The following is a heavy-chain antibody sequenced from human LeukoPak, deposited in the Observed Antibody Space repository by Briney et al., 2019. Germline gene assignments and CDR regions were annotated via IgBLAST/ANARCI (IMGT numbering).Heavy chain of an antibody. J-gene: IGHJ4*02. Sequence: PGGSLRLSCAASGFTFNDAWMSWVRQAPGKGLEWVGHIKSKTDGGTTDYPAPVKDRFTISRDDSRNTLYLQMNSLKTEDTAVYYCVTEFYGSYNFWGRGILVTVSS. CDR2: IKSKTDGGTT. CDR3: VTEFYGSYNF. D-gene: IGHD1-26*01. CDR1: GFTFNDAW. V-gene: IGHV3-15*01.